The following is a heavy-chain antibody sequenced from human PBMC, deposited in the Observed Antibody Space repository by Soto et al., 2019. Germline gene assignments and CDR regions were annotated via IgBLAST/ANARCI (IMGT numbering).Heavy chain of an antibody. V-gene: IGHV3-7*01. J-gene: IGHJ4*02. CDR1: GFTFSSYW. D-gene: IGHD5-12*01. Sequence: GGSLRLSCAASGFTFSSYWMSWVRQAPGKGLEWVANIKQDGSEKYYVDSVKGRFTISRDNAKNSLYLQMNSLRAEDTAVYYCARDGVKWLHKSYYFDYWGQGTLVTVSS. CDR3: ARDGVKWLHKSYYFDY. CDR2: IKQDGSEK.